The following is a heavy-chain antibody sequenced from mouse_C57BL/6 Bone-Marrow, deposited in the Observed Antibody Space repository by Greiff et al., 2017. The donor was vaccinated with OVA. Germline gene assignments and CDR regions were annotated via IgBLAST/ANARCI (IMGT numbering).Heavy chain of an antibody. J-gene: IGHJ2*01. CDR2: IYPGDGDT. Sequence: QVQLQQSGPELVKPGASVKISCKASGYAFSSSWMNWVKQRPGKGLEWIGRIYPGDGDTNYNGKFKGKATLSADTSSSTAYMQLSSLTSEDSAVYFCARQEDGYYASYFDYWGQGTTLTVSS. CDR3: ARQEDGYYASYFDY. V-gene: IGHV1-82*01. CDR1: GYAFSSSW. D-gene: IGHD2-3*01.